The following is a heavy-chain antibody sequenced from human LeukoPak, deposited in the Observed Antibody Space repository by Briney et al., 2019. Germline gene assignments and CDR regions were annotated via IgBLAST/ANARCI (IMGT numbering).Heavy chain of an antibody. CDR2: ISGSGGST. CDR1: GFTFSSYA. Sequence: GGSLRLSCAASGFTFSSYAMSWVRQAPGKGLEWVSAISGSGGSTYYADSVKGRFTISRDNAKNSVYLQMNSLRAEDMAVYYCARHGYSEFDYWGQGTLVTVSS. CDR3: ARHGYSEFDY. D-gene: IGHD5-24*01. V-gene: IGHV3-23*01. J-gene: IGHJ4*02.